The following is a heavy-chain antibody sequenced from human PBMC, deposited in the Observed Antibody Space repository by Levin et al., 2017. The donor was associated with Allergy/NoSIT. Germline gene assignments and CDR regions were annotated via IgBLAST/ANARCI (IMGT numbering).Heavy chain of an antibody. CDR2: ISFDGNTK. CDR3: ARPEGDFWSGYLRTDY. Sequence: HPGGSLRLSCAASGFTFSSYGLHWVRQAPGKGLEWVSVISFDGNTKYYADPVKGRFTISRDNSRNTLYLQMNSLRREDTAIYYCARPEGDFWSGYLRTDYWGQGALVTVSS. CDR1: GFTFSSYG. J-gene: IGHJ4*02. V-gene: IGHV3-30*03. D-gene: IGHD3-3*01.